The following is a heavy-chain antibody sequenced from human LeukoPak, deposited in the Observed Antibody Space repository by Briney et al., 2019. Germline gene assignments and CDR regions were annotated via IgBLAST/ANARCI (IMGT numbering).Heavy chain of an antibody. D-gene: IGHD2-15*01. CDR1: GFTFTDYS. J-gene: IGHJ4*02. CDR3: AAEYCSGGSCYTGHAGQDY. Sequence: GRSLRLSCVTSGFTFTDYSMHWVRQAPGKGLEFVAVISYDGGGKFYADSVKGRFTISRDNSKNTLSLQMNSLRAEDTALYYCAAEYCSGGSCYTGHAGQDYWGQGTLVTVSS. CDR2: ISYDGGGK. V-gene: IGHV3-30-3*01.